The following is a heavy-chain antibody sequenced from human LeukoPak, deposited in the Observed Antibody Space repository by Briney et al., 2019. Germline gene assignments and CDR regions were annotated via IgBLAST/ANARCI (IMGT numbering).Heavy chain of an antibody. CDR2: QSGSGHNT. CDR3: ATDWTLRGVPTFFDP. CDR1: GFTIENHV. D-gene: IGHD3-10*01. J-gene: IGHJ5*02. Sequence: GTSLRLSCEASGFTIENHVMTWVRQAPGKGPEWVASQSGSGHNTYYSESVRGRFAISRDNSKNTVFLQMNSLRVEDTAIYYCATDWTLRGVPTFFDPWGQGTVVSVSS. V-gene: IGHV3-23*01.